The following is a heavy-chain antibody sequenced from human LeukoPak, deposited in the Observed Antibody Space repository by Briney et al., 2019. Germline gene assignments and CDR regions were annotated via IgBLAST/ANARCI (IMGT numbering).Heavy chain of an antibody. CDR1: AFTFSSCA. Sequence: SGGSLRLSCAASAFTFSSCAMAWVRQAPGKGLEWVSTVSGDGSRAYFADSVRGRFTISRDNSMNTLYLQMNSLRAEDTAVYYCAKAFGDTPRGYYYYMDVWGKGTTVTVSS. CDR2: VSGDGSRA. CDR3: AKAFGDTPRGYYYYMDV. J-gene: IGHJ6*03. V-gene: IGHV3-23*01. D-gene: IGHD3-16*01.